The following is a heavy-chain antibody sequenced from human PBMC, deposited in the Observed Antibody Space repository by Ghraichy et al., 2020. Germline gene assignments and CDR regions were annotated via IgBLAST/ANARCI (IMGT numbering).Heavy chain of an antibody. D-gene: IGHD1-7*01. Sequence: SLRLSCAASGFTFDVYAMHWVRQAPGKGLEWVSGISWNSGNIGYADSVKGRFTISRDNAKNSLFLQMNSLRPEDTALYYCAKASQTGTTFDAFDIWGQGTMVTVSS. CDR2: ISWNSGNI. CDR1: GFTFDVYA. V-gene: IGHV3-9*01. J-gene: IGHJ3*02. CDR3: AKASQTGTTFDAFDI.